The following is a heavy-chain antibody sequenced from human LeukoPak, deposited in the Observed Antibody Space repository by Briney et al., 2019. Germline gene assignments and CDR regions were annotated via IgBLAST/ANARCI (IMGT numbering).Heavy chain of an antibody. J-gene: IGHJ5*02. CDR1: GGSISSYY. CDR2: IYYSGST. CDR3: AGSSGTRWWFDP. D-gene: IGHD1-14*01. Sequence: SETLSLTCTVSGGSISSYYWSWIRQPPGKGLEWIGYIYYSGSTNYNPSLKSRVTISVDTSKNQFSLKLSSVTAADTAVYYCAGSSGTRWWFDPWGQGTLVTVSS. V-gene: IGHV4-59*12.